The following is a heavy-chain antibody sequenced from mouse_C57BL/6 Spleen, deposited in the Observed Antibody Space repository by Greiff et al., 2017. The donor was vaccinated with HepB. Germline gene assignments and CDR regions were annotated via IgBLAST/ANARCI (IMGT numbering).Heavy chain of an antibody. D-gene: IGHD2-1*01. CDR3: ARREGYGNYPFAY. CDR1: GYTFTSYW. V-gene: IGHV1-52*01. J-gene: IGHJ3*01. CDR2: IDPSDSET. Sequence: VKLQQPGAELVRPGSSVKLSCKASGYTFTSYWMHWVKQRPIQGLEWIGNIDPSDSETHYNQKFKDKATLTVDKSSSTAYMQLSSLTSEDSAVYYCARREGYGNYPFAYWGQGTLVTVSA.